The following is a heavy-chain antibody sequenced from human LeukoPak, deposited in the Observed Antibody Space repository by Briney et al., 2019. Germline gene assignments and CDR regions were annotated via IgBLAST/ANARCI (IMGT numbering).Heavy chain of an antibody. Sequence: PSQTLSLTCTVSGGSISSGGYYWSWIRQHPGKGLEWIGYIYYSGSTYYNPSLKSRVTISVDTSKNQFSLKLSSVTAADTAVYYCARGGYSSSWYWAPKNDYWGQGTLVTVSS. D-gene: IGHD6-13*01. CDR3: ARGGYSSSWYWAPKNDY. CDR2: IYYSGST. J-gene: IGHJ4*02. CDR1: GGSISSGGYY. V-gene: IGHV4-31*03.